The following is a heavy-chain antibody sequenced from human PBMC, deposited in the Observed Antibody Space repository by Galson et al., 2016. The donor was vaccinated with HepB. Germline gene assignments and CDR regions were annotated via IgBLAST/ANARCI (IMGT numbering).Heavy chain of an antibody. D-gene: IGHD4/OR15-4a*01. CDR3: ARNNFMVGQDYFDY. V-gene: IGHV3-30-3*01. Sequence: SLRLSCAASGFTFSSYAMHWVRQAPGKGLECVALISYDGSNKYYPDSVKGRFTIFRDNSKNTLYLQMNSLRAEDTAVYYCARNNFMVGQDYFDYWGQGTLVTVSS. CDR1: GFTFSSYA. CDR2: ISYDGSNK. J-gene: IGHJ4*02.